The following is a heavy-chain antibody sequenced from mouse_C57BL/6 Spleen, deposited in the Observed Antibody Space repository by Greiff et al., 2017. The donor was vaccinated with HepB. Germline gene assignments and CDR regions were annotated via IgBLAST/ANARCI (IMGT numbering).Heavy chain of an antibody. CDR3: ASRYGSSPFAY. D-gene: IGHD1-1*01. V-gene: IGHV2-6*01. J-gene: IGHJ3*01. CDR1: GFSLTSYG. CDR2: IWGVGST. Sequence: VKLMESGPGLVAPSQSLSITCTVSGFSLTSYGVDWVRQSPGKGLEWLGVIWGVGSTNYNSALKSRLSISKDNSKSQVFLKMNSLQTDDTAMYYCASRYGSSPFAYWGQGTLVTVSA.